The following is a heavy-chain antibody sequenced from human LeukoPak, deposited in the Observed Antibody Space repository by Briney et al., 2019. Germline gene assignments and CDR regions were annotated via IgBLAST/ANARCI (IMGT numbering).Heavy chain of an antibody. CDR1: GYTFSRRG. Sequence: GSPLRLSCVPCGYTFSRRGMHGLPQSPGKALEWVAVIWYDGSNKYYADSVKGRFTISRDNSENTLYLQMNSQRAEDTAVYYCASGRLNYFYAMDIWGQGTTVTVSS. V-gene: IGHV3-33*01. CDR2: IWYDGSNK. CDR3: ASGRLNYFYAMDI. J-gene: IGHJ6*02.